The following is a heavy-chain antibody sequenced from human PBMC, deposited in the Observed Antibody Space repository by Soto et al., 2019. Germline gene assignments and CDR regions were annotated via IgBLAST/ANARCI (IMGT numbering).Heavy chain of an antibody. CDR3: TTDRRPARDYYGSGSYYNLDY. CDR2: IKSKTDGGKT. J-gene: IGHJ4*02. D-gene: IGHD3-10*01. Sequence: GGYLRLSCAASGFTFSNAWMSWVRQAPGKGLEWVGRIKSKTDGGKTDYAAPVKGRFTISREDSKNTLYLQMNSLKTEDTAVYYCTTDRRPARDYYGSGSYYNLDYWGQGTLVTVSS. CDR1: GFTFSNAW. V-gene: IGHV3-15*01.